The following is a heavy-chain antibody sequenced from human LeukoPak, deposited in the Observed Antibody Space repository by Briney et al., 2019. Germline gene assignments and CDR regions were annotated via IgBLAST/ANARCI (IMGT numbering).Heavy chain of an antibody. Sequence: GRSLRLSCAASGFTFSSYSMHWVRQAPGKGLEWVAVIWYDGSNKYYADSVKGRFTISRDNSKNTLYLQMHSLRAEDTAVYYCAKSRVGYDYWGQGTLVTVSS. V-gene: IGHV3-33*06. J-gene: IGHJ4*02. CDR3: AKSRVGYDY. CDR1: GFTFSSYS. D-gene: IGHD1-26*01. CDR2: IWYDGSNK.